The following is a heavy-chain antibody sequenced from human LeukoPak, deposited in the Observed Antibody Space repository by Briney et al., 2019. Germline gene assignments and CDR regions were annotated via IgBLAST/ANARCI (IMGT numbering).Heavy chain of an antibody. V-gene: IGHV1-46*01. D-gene: IGHD4-17*01. Sequence: ASVKVSCKASGYTFTSYDINWVRQAPGQGLEWMEIINPSGGSTSYAQKFQGRVTMTRDTSTSTVYMELSSLRSEDTAVYYCARDGDYGDYVFHYWGQGTLVTVSS. J-gene: IGHJ4*02. CDR2: INPSGGST. CDR1: GYTFTSYD. CDR3: ARDGDYGDYVFHY.